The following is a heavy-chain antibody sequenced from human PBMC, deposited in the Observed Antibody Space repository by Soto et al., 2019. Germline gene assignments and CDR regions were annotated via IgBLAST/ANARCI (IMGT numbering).Heavy chain of an antibody. D-gene: IGHD6-25*01. CDR1: GGSISSYY. CDR2: IYYSGST. V-gene: IGHV4-59*08. J-gene: IGHJ5*02. Sequence: SETLSLTCTVSGGSISSYYWSWIRQPPGKGLEWIGYIYYSGSTNYNPSLKSRVTRSVGTSKNQFSLKLSSVTAADTAVYYCARHESFNIAARGGGWFDPWGQGTLVTVSS. CDR3: ARHESFNIAARGGGWFDP.